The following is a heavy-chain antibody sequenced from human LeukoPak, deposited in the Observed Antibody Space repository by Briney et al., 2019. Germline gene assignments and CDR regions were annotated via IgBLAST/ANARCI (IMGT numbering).Heavy chain of an antibody. CDR2: INHSGST. J-gene: IGHJ5*02. CDR3: ARGATGGCSSTSCPRAWFDP. V-gene: IGHV4-34*01. D-gene: IGHD2-2*01. CDR1: GGSFSGYY. Sequence: SETLSLTCAVYGGSFSGYYWSWIRQPPGKGLEWIGEINHSGSTNYNPSLKSRVTISVDTSKNQFSLKLSSVTAADTAVYYCARGATGGCSSTSCPRAWFDPWRQGTLVTVSS.